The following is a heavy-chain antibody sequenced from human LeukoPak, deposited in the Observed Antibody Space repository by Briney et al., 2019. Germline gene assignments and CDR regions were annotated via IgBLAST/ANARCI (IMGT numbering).Heavy chain of an antibody. J-gene: IGHJ3*02. CDR1: GFTLSSYH. CDR3: ARAVPDDSFYI. Sequence: GGSLRLSCAASGFTLSSYHMGWVPQAPGKGLEGVISIDGSSSTIYYADSVEGRFTISRDNAKNSLCLQMNSLRAEDTAVYFCARAVPDDSFYIWGRGTVVTVSS. CDR2: IDGSSSTI. V-gene: IGHV3-21*01.